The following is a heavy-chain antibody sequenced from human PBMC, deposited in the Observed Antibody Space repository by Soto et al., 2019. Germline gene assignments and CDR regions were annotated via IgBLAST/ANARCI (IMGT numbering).Heavy chain of an antibody. D-gene: IGHD6-13*01. V-gene: IGHV3-20*01. CDR2: IDWDGERT. CDR3: ARGRVVGSTWSYYFDY. CDR1: GITFDAYG. J-gene: IGHJ4*02. Sequence: EVQLVESGGSVVRPGGSLRLSCAVSGITFDAYGMSWVRQVPGKGLEWVSSIDWDGERTEYADSVKGRFTVSRDNAENSLCLQMNSLRVEDTAVYHCARGRVVGSTWSYYFDYWGQGTLVTVSS.